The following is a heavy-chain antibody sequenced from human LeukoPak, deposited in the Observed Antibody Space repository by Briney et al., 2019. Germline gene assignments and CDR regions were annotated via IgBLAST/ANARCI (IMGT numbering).Heavy chain of an antibody. CDR1: GGSISSSSYY. CDR2: IYYSGST. CDR3: ARQGITGTIFDGSTEYYFDY. Sequence: PSETLSLTCTVSGGSISSSSYYWGWIRQPPGKGLEWIGSIYYSGSTYYNPSLKSRVTISVDTSKNQFSLKLSSVTAADTAVYDCARQGITGTIFDGSTEYYFDYWGQGTLVTVSS. V-gene: IGHV4-39*01. D-gene: IGHD1-7*01. J-gene: IGHJ4*02.